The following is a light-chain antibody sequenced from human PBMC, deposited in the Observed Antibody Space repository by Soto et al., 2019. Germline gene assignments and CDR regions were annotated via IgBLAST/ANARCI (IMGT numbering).Light chain of an antibody. V-gene: IGKV4-1*01. J-gene: IGKJ1*01. CDR2: WAS. CDR1: QSVLYSSNNRNY. Sequence: DIMMTQSPDSLSVSLGERATINCKSSQSVLYSSNNRNYLAWYQQKPRQPPKLLIYWASTRESGVPSRFSGSGSGTDFTLTISSLQAEDMAVYYCQQYYDSPWTVGQGTKVDI. CDR3: QQYYDSPWT.